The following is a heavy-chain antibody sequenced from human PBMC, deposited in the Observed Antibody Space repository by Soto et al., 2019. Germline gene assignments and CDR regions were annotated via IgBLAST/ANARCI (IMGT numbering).Heavy chain of an antibody. D-gene: IGHD5-12*01. J-gene: IGHJ4*02. Sequence: QVQLVESGGGLVKPGGSLRLSCVASGFTFSDYYMSWIRQAPGKGLEWVSYISSSSSYTNNADSVKGRFTIPRDNAKNSLYLQMNSLRAEDTAVYYCARDYHRYSGYDYVDYWGQGTLVTVSS. V-gene: IGHV3-11*05. CDR2: ISSSSSYT. CDR1: GFTFSDYY. CDR3: ARDYHRYSGYDYVDY.